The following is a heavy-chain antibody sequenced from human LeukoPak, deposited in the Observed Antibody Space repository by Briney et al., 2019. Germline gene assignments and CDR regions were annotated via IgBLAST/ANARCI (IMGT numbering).Heavy chain of an antibody. D-gene: IGHD5-12*01. Sequence: GGSLRLSCAASGFTFSSYEMNWVRQAPGKGLEWVSYISSSGSTIYYADSVKGRFTISRDNAKNSLYLQMNTLRADDTAVYYCARDGAYTGYDFDYWGQGTLVTVSS. J-gene: IGHJ4*02. V-gene: IGHV3-48*03. CDR2: ISSSGSTI. CDR1: GFTFSSYE. CDR3: ARDGAYTGYDFDY.